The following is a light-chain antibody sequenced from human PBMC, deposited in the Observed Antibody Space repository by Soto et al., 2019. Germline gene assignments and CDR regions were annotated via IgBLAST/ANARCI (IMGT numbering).Light chain of an antibody. CDR3: QQYNNWPPRIT. J-gene: IGKJ5*01. V-gene: IGKV3-15*01. CDR2: GAS. CDR1: QSVGSF. Sequence: EIVMTQSPATLSVSPGERATLSCRAIQSVGSFLAWYQQKPGQAPRLLIYGASTRATGIPVRFSGSGSGTEFTLTISSLQSEDLGLYYCQQYNNWPPRITFGQGTRLEIK.